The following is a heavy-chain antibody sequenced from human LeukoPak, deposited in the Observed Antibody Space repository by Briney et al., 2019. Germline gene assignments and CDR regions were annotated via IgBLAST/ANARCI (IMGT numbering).Heavy chain of an antibody. J-gene: IGHJ4*02. CDR2: ISAYNGNT. D-gene: IGHD1-20*01. V-gene: IGHV1-18*01. CDR1: GYTFTSYG. Sequence: ASVKVSCKASGYTFTSYGISWVRQAPGQGLEWMGWISAYNGNTNYAQKLQGRVTMTTDTSTSTAYMELSSLRSDDTAVYYCATDRPDNTWTRKLGHWGQGTLVTVSS. CDR3: ATDRPDNTWTRKLGH.